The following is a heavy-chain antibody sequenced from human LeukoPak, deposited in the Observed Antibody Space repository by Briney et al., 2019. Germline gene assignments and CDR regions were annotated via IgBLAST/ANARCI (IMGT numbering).Heavy chain of an antibody. CDR3: AREDGTIDY. J-gene: IGHJ4*02. CDR1: GFTFNVYG. CDR2: IWYDGSNK. V-gene: IGHV3-33*01. D-gene: IGHD5-24*01. Sequence: GGSLRLSCAASGFTFNVYGIHWVRQAPGKGLEWVAVIWYDGSNKYYADSVKGRFTISRDNSKNTLYLQMNSLRAEDTAVYYCAREDGTIDYWGQGTLVTVSS.